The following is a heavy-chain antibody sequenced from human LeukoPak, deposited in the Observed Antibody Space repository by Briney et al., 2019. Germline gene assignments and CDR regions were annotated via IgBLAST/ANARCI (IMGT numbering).Heavy chain of an antibody. Sequence: GGSLRLSCAASGFTFSSYEMNWVRQAPGKGLEWVSYISSGGSVIYYSDSVKGRLTISRDNAKKSLYLQMNSLRADDTAVYYCARDQSYYGVWGQGTLVTVSS. CDR2: ISSGGSVI. D-gene: IGHD2-21*01. J-gene: IGHJ4*02. CDR1: GFTFSSYE. V-gene: IGHV3-48*03. CDR3: ARDQSYYGV.